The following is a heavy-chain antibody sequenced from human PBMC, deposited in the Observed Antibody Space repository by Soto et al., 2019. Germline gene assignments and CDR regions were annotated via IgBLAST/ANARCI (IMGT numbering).Heavy chain of an antibody. D-gene: IGHD3-22*01. Sequence: SETLSLTCSVSGGPITGYYWSWIRQPPGEGLEWIGYIYYSGSTTYNPSLKSRVTMSVDTSKNQFSLKLRSVTAADTAVYYCARDHSSGYYLNWFDPWGQGILVTVS. CDR3: ARDHSSGYYLNWFDP. CDR1: GGPITGYY. V-gene: IGHV4-59*01. J-gene: IGHJ5*02. CDR2: IYYSGST.